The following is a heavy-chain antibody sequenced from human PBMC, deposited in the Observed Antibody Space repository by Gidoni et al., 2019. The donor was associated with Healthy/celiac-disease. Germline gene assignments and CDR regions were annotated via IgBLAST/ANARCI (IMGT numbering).Heavy chain of an antibody. V-gene: IGHV4-38-2*01. CDR1: GYSISSGYY. J-gene: IGHJ4*02. CDR2: IYHSGST. CDR3: ARGPVLDY. Sequence: QVQLQESGPGLVKPSETLSLTCAVSGYSISSGYYWGWIRQPPGKGLEWIGSIYHSGSTYYNPSLKSRVTISVDTSKNQFSLKLSSVTAADTAVYYCARGPVLDYWGQGTLVTVSS.